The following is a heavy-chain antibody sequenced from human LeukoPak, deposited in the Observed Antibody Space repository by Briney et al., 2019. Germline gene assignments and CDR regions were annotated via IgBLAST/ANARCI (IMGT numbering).Heavy chain of an antibody. CDR2: ISGSGGST. CDR1: GFTFSSYA. V-gene: IGHV3-23*01. D-gene: IGHD6-19*01. Sequence: GGSLRLSCAASGFTFSSYAMSWVRQAPGKGLEWVSAISGSGGSTYYADSVKGRFTISRDNSKNTLYLQMNSLRAEDTAVYYCAKTSVGYSSGWSANDFDYWGQGTLVT. J-gene: IGHJ4*02. CDR3: AKTSVGYSSGWSANDFDY.